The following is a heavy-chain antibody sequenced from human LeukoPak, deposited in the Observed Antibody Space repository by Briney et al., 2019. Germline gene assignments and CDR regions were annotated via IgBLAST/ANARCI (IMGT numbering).Heavy chain of an antibody. V-gene: IGHV4-59*01. CDR2: IYYSGST. CDR1: GGSISSYY. CDR3: ARGIYSGYDYGY. D-gene: IGHD5-12*01. J-gene: IGHJ4*02. Sequence: SETLSLTCTVSGGSISSYYWSWIRQPPGKGLESIGYIYYSGSTNYNPSLKSRVTISVDTSKNQFSLKLSSVTAADTAVYYCARGIYSGYDYGYWGQGTLVTVSS.